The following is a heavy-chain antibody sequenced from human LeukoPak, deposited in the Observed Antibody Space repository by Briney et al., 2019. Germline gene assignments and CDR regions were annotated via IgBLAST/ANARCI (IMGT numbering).Heavy chain of an antibody. D-gene: IGHD4-17*01. Sequence: TGGSLRLSCAASGLTVSNTYMSWVRQAPGKGLEWVSVMYSGGRTFYADPVKGRFTISRDNSKNTLYLQMNSLRAEDTAVYFCASGGDYGDYSNWGQGTLVTVSS. V-gene: IGHV3-53*01. CDR3: ASGGDYGDYSN. CDR2: MYSGGRT. J-gene: IGHJ4*02. CDR1: GLTVSNTY.